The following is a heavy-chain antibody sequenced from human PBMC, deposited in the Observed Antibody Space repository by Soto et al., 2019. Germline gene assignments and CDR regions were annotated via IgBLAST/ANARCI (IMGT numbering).Heavy chain of an antibody. D-gene: IGHD6-13*01. CDR3: ARGIGEAGKNYFDY. CDR2: IIPILGIT. Sequence: ASVKVSCKASGHTFSRYIITWVRQPPGQGLEWMGRIIPILGITNHAQKFQVRVTITADKSTCTAYMELSSLRSDDTAVYYCARGIGEAGKNYFDYWGQGALVTVSS. V-gene: IGHV1-69*10. CDR1: GHTFSRYI. J-gene: IGHJ4*02.